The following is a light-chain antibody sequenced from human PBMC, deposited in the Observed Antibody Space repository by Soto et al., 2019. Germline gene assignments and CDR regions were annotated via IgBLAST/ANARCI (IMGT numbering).Light chain of an antibody. J-gene: IGKJ1*01. Sequence: DLQMTQSPSTLSASVGDRVTITCRASQSISSRLAWYQQKPGKVPKLLIYKASSLESGVPSRFSGNGSGTEFTLTISSLQPDDFATYYCQQYDSYSWTFGQGTKVEI. V-gene: IGKV1-5*03. CDR1: QSISSR. CDR2: KAS. CDR3: QQYDSYSWT.